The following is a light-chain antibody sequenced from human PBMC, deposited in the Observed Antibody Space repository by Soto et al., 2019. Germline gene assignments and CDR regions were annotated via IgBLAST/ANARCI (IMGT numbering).Light chain of an antibody. Sequence: QSVLTQPPSASGTPGQRVTISCSGSSSNIGSNYVYWYQRLPGTAPKLLIYRNNQRPSGVPYRFSGSKSGTSASLAISGLRSEDEADYYCAAWDDSLSGLVFGRGTKLTVL. CDR3: AAWDDSLSGLV. J-gene: IGLJ3*02. CDR1: SSNIGSNY. CDR2: RNN. V-gene: IGLV1-47*01.